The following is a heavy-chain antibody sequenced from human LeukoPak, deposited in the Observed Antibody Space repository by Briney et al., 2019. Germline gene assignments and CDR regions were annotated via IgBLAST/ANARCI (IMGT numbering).Heavy chain of an antibody. V-gene: IGHV3-30*02. Sequence: GGSLRLSCAASGFTFSSYGMHWVRQAPGKGLEWVAFIRYDGSNKYYADSVKGRFTISRDNSKNTLYLQMNSLRAEDTAVYYCASPSRFGELNFDYWGQGTLVTVSS. CDR1: GFTFSSYG. CDR3: ASPSRFGELNFDY. CDR2: IRYDGSNK. D-gene: IGHD3-10*01. J-gene: IGHJ4*02.